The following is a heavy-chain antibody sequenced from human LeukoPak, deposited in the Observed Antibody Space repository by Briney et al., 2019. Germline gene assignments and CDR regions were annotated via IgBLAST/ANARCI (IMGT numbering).Heavy chain of an antibody. CDR1: GFIFNNYA. Sequence: PGRSLRLSCAGSGFIFNNYAMHWVRQPPGKGLEWVSGISWNSGTIDYADSVRGRFTISRDNAKNSLYLQMDSLRVEDTAVYYCAKDKEGSSGYYYWGQGTLVTVSS. CDR2: ISWNSGTI. CDR3: AKDKEGSSGYYY. J-gene: IGHJ4*02. V-gene: IGHV3-9*01. D-gene: IGHD3-22*01.